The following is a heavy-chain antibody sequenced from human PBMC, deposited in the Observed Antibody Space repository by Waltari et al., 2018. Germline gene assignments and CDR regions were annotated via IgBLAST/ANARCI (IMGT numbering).Heavy chain of an antibody. CDR2: IYYSGST. D-gene: IGHD2-21*01. J-gene: IGHJ4*02. CDR1: GGSISSYY. CDR3: ARYQGLWSAYYFDY. V-gene: IGHV4-59*01. Sequence: QMQLQESGPGLVKPSETLSLTCTVSGGSISSYYWSWIRQPPGKGLEWIGYIYYSGSTNYNPSLKSRVTISVDTSKNQFSLKLSSVTAADTAVYYCARYQGLWSAYYFDYWGQGTLVTVSS.